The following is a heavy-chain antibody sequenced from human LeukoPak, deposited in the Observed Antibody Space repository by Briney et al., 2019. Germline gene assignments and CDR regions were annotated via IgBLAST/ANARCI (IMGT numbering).Heavy chain of an antibody. CDR1: GFTFSSYS. CDR2: ISSSSSYI. J-gene: IGHJ6*03. CDR3: ARDFRTNYYYYMDV. V-gene: IGHV3-21*01. D-gene: IGHD1-14*01. Sequence: GGSLRLSCAASGFTFSSYSMNWVRQAPGKGLEWVSSISSSSSYIYYADSVKGRFTISRDNAKNSLYLQMNSLRAEDTAVYYCARDFRTNYYYYMDVWGKGTTVTVSS.